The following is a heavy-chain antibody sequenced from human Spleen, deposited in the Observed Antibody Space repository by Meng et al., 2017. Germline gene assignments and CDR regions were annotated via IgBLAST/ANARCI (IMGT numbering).Heavy chain of an antibody. CDR1: GFTVSHNY. CDR3: AKGALWEPGDY. J-gene: IGHJ4*02. V-gene: IGHV3-53*01. D-gene: IGHD1-26*01. Sequence: ETLSLTCAASGFTVSHNYMSWVRQAPGKGLEWVSVIYSGGNTYYADSVKGRFTISRDNSKNTLYLQMNSLRAEDTAVYYCAKGALWEPGDYWGQGTLVTVSS. CDR2: IYSGGNT.